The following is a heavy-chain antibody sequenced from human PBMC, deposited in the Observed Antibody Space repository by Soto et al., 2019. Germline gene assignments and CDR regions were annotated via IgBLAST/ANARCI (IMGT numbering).Heavy chain of an antibody. CDR3: ARVTAPYYDSSGILTY. Sequence: GGSLRLSCAASGFTFSSYAMHWVRQAPGKGLEWVAVISYDGSNKYYADSVKGRFTISRDNSKNTLYLQMNSLRAEDTAVYYCARVTAPYYDSSGILTYWGQGTLVTVSS. D-gene: IGHD3-22*01. J-gene: IGHJ4*02. V-gene: IGHV3-30-3*01. CDR1: GFTFSSYA. CDR2: ISYDGSNK.